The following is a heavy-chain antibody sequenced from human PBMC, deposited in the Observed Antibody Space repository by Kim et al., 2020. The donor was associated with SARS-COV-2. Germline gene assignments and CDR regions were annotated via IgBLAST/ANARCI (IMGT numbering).Heavy chain of an antibody. J-gene: IGHJ4*02. D-gene: IGHD5-12*01. V-gene: IGHV4-4*02. Sequence: GSTNYNPSLKSRVTISVDKSKNQFALKLSSVTAADTAVYYCAMEMATMGYWGQGTLVTVSS. CDR3: AMEMATMGY. CDR2: GST.